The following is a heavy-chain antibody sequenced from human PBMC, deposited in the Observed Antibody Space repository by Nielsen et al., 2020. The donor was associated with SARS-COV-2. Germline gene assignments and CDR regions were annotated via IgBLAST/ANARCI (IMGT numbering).Heavy chain of an antibody. CDR1: GFTFSSLW. Sequence: GESLKISCAASGFTFSSLWMSWVRQVPGKGLEWVADIKGDGSEKFYVDSVKGRFTISRDNAKNSLYLQMNSLRAEDTAVYYCARDLPPRDIVVEGDYMDVWGKGTTVTVSS. V-gene: IGHV3-7*01. CDR2: IKGDGSEK. D-gene: IGHD2-2*01. J-gene: IGHJ6*03. CDR3: ARDLPPRDIVVEGDYMDV.